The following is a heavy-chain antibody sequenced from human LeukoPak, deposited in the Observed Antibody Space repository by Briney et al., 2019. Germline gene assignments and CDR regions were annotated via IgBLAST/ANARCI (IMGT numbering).Heavy chain of an antibody. CDR3: ARRETNWGYKSFDY. D-gene: IGHD7-27*01. CDR1: GFTFSSYS. Sequence: GGSLRLSCAASGFTFSSYSMNWVRQAPGKGLEWVSYISSSSSTIYYADSVKGRFTISRDNAKNSLYLQMNSLRAEDTAVYYCARRETNWGYKSFDYWGQGTLVTVSS. CDR2: ISSSSSTI. V-gene: IGHV3-48*01. J-gene: IGHJ4*02.